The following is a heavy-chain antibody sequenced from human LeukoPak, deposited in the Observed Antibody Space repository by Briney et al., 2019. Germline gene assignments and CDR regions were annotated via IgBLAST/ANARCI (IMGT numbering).Heavy chain of an antibody. CDR2: ISGSGGST. D-gene: IGHD1-26*01. J-gene: IGHJ4*02. V-gene: IGHV3-23*01. CDR1: GFTFSSYA. Sequence: GGSLRLSCAATGFTFSSYAMSWVRQAPGKGLEWVSAISGSGGSTYYADSVKGRFTISRDNSKNTLYLQMNSLRAEDTAVYYCAKAGIVGATPSPDYWGQGTLVTVSS. CDR3: AKAGIVGATPSPDY.